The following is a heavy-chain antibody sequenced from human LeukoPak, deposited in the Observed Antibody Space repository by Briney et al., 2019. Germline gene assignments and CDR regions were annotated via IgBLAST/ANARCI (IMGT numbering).Heavy chain of an antibody. D-gene: IGHD3-10*01. V-gene: IGHV3-21*01. Sequence: GGSLRLSCAASGFTFSNYFMNWVRQAPGKGLEWVSSISSSSSRMYYADSVKGRFTISRDNAKNSLYLQMNSLRAEDTAVYYCARTSGDYWGQGTLVTVSS. CDR2: ISSSSSRM. J-gene: IGHJ4*02. CDR1: GFTFSNYF. CDR3: ARTSGDY.